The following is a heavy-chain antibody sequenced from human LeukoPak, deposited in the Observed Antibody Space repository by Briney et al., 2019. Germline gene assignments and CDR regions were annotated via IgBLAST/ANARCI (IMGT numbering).Heavy chain of an antibody. CDR3: GRVGGRSKAAKGDAFDI. D-gene: IGHD6-6*01. CDR2: ISSGSTYM. CDR1: GFMFSNYW. J-gene: IGHJ3*02. Sequence: GGSLRLSCVGSGFMFSNYWMSWVRQAPGKGLEWVSSISSGSTYMYYADSVKGRFTISRDNAQNSMYLQMNSLRAEDTAVYYCGRVGGRSKAAKGDAFDIWGQGTMVTVSS. V-gene: IGHV3-21*01.